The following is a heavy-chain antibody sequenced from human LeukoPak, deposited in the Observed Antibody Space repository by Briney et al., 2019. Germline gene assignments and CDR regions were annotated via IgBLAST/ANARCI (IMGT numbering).Heavy chain of an antibody. V-gene: IGHV4-34*01. J-gene: IGHJ4*02. CDR2: INHSGST. D-gene: IGHD3-22*01. CDR1: GGSFSGYY. CDR3: AKDHYYYDSSGYQDY. Sequence: SETLSLTCAVYGGSFSGYYWSWIRQPPGKGLEWIGEINHSGSTNYNPSLKSRVTISVDTSKNQLSLKLSSVTAADTAVYYCAKDHYYYDSSGYQDYWGQGTLVTVSS.